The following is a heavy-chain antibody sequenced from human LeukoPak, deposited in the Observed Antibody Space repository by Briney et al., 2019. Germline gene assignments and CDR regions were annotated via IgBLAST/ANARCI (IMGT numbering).Heavy chain of an antibody. CDR1: GYSFTNYW. CDR2: IYPGDSKT. V-gene: IGHV5-51*01. J-gene: IGHJ5*02. CDR3: ARQRGTTVTTSWFDP. D-gene: IGHD4-11*01. Sequence: GESLEISCKASGYSFTNYWIGWVRQKPGEGLEWMGIIYPGDSKTTYNPSFEGQVTISADKSVNTAYLSLQASDTAIYYCARQRGTTVTTSWFDPWGQGTLVTVSS.